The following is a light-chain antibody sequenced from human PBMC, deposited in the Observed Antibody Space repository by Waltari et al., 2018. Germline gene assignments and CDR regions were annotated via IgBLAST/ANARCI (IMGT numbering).Light chain of an antibody. V-gene: IGLV1-47*01. CDR3: AVWDDSLSAWV. CDR1: SPNIGRQY. CDR2: RNN. J-gene: IGLJ3*02. Sequence: QSVLTPPPSPSGTPGQRVTIPCYGSSPNIGRQYVCWYQQLPEQAHKLLSYRNNQRPSGVPDRFSGSKSGTSASLAISGLRSEDEADYHCAVWDDSLSAWVFGGGTKLTVL.